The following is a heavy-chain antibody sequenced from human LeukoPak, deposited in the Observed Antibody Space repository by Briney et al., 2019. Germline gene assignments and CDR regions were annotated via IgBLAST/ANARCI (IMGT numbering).Heavy chain of an antibody. J-gene: IGHJ4*02. V-gene: IGHV4-61*02. D-gene: IGHD3-22*01. CDR2: IYTSGST. CDR3: ARDGYYYDSSGYNLDY. Sequence: SETLSLTCTVSGGSISSISYYWSWIRQPAGKGLEWIGRIYTSGSTNYNPSLKSRVTMSVDTSKNQFSLKLSSVTAADTAVYYCARDGYYYDSSGYNLDYWGQGTLVTVSS. CDR1: GGSISSISYY.